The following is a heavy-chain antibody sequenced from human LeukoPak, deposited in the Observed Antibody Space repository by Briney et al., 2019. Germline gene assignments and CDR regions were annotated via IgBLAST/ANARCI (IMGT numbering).Heavy chain of an antibody. V-gene: IGHV1-3*01. CDR2: INAGNGNT. CDR3: ARYSGGCSSTSCYPAYNWFDP. D-gene: IGHD2-2*01. J-gene: IGHJ5*02. CDR1: GYTFTSYA. Sequence: ASVKVSCTASGYTFTSYAMHWVRQAPGQRLEWMGWINAGNGNTEYSQKFQGRVTITRDTSASTAYMELSSLRSEDTAVYYCARYSGGCSSTSCYPAYNWFDPWGQGTLVTVSS.